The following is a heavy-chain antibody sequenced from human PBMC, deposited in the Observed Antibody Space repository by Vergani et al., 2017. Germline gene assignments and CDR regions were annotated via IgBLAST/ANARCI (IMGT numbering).Heavy chain of an antibody. J-gene: IGHJ6*03. CDR2: TRNKANSYTT. CDR1: GFTFSDHY. Sequence: EMQLVESGGGLVQPGGSLRLSCAASGFTFSDHYMDWVRQAPGKGLEWVGRTRNKANSYTTEYAASVKGRFTISRDDSRGTVYLQMNSLRAEDTAVYYCARDSSIVVVPAASDYYYYMDVWGKGTTVTVSS. V-gene: IGHV3-72*01. D-gene: IGHD2-2*01. CDR3: ARDSSIVVVPAASDYYYYMDV.